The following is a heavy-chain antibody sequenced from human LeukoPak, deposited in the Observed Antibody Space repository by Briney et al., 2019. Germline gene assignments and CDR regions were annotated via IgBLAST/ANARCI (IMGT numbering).Heavy chain of an antibody. J-gene: IGHJ4*02. V-gene: IGHV1-8*01. CDR1: GYTFTNYD. D-gene: IGHD3-3*01. Sequence: ASVKVCCKASGYTFTNYDINWVRQATGQGVEWMGWMNPNSGNTGYAQKFQGRVTMTRNTSISTAYMELSSLRSEDTAVYYCARGYRGITIFGVVILYYFDYWGQGTLVTVSS. CDR3: ARGYRGITIFGVVILYYFDY. CDR2: MNPNSGNT.